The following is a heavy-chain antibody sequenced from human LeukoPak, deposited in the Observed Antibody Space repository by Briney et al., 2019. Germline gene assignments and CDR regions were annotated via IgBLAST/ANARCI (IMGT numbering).Heavy chain of an antibody. V-gene: IGHV4-59*05. D-gene: IGHD2-15*01. Sequence: SETLSLTCTVSGGSISSYYWSWIRQPPGKGLEWIGSIYYSGSTNYNPSLKSRVTISVDTSKNQFSLKLSSVTAADTAMYFCVVVVVPGWFDPWGQGTLVTVSS. CDR1: GGSISSYY. CDR2: IYYSGST. J-gene: IGHJ5*02. CDR3: VVVVVPGWFDP.